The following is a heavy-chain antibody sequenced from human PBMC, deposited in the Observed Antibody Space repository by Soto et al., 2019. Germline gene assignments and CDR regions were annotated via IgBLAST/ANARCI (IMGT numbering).Heavy chain of an antibody. V-gene: IGHV3-21*01. Sequence: LRLSCTVSGFAFNNYGINWVRQAPGKGLEWVSSISKSDYTYYSDSVRGRFTISRDNAKNSVSLQMNTLRVEDTAVYYCAREDSIIIPAVSDFWGQGTLVTVSS. D-gene: IGHD2-2*01. CDR1: GFAFNNYG. CDR3: AREDSIIIPAVSDF. CDR2: ISKSDYT. J-gene: IGHJ4*02.